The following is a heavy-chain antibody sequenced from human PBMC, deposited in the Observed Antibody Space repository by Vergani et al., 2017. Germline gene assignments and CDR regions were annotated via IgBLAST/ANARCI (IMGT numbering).Heavy chain of an antibody. CDR3: ARDPLYCSSTSCPTDAFDI. V-gene: IGHV3-74*01. CDR1: GFTFSSYW. D-gene: IGHD2-2*01. CDR2: INSDGSST. Sequence: EVQLVESGGGLVQPGGSLRLSCAASGFTFSSYWMHWVRQAPGKGLVWVSRINSDGSSTSYADSVKGRFTNSRDDAKNTLYLQMNSLRAEDTAVYYCARDPLYCSSTSCPTDAFDIWGQGTMVTVSS. J-gene: IGHJ3*02.